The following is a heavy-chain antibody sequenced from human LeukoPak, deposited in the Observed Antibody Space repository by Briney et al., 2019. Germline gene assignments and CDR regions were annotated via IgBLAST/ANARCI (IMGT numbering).Heavy chain of an antibody. CDR3: ARVGYYRFDP. Sequence: SETLSLTCAVYGGSFSGYYWSWIRQPAGKGLEWIGRIYTSGSTNYNPSLKSRVTMSVDTSKNQFSLKLSSVTAADTAVYYCARVGYYRFDPWGQGTLVTVSS. CDR2: IYTSGST. V-gene: IGHV4-59*10. J-gene: IGHJ5*02. CDR1: GGSFSGYY. D-gene: IGHD2-21*01.